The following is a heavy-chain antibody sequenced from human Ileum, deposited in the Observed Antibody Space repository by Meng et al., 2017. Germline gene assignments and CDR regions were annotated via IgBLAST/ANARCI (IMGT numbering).Heavy chain of an antibody. D-gene: IGHD6-25*01. Sequence: HVELVGAGGGLVKAGGSLRLSCAASGFTFSDYYMTWIRQPPGQGLEWLASVSPTSGSLYFADSVKGRFSISRDNAKNSVSLQMTRLRVEDTAVYYCARDHGSLNWFDPWGQGTLVTASS. J-gene: IGHJ5*02. CDR1: GFTFSDYY. V-gene: IGHV3-11*04. CDR3: ARDHGSLNWFDP. CDR2: VSPTSGSL.